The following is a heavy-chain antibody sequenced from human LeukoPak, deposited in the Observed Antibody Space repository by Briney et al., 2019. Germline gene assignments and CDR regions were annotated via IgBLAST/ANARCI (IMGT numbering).Heavy chain of an antibody. CDR2: ISYDGSNK. J-gene: IGHJ6*02. V-gene: IGHV3-30*04. CDR3: AKDPADFWSGYGDYYGMDV. D-gene: IGHD3-3*01. CDR1: GFTFSSYA. Sequence: PGGSLRLSCAASGFTFSSYAMHWVRQAPGKGLEWVAVISYDGSNKYYADSVKGRFTISRDNSKNTLYLQMNSLRAEDTAVYYCAKDPADFWSGYGDYYGMDVWGQGTTVTVSS.